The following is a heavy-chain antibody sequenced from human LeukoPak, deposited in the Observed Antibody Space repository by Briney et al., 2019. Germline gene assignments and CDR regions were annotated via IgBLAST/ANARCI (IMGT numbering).Heavy chain of an antibody. Sequence: PGGSLRPSCAASGFTFSTYGMNWVRQAPGKGLEWVSSISSSSTYIYYADSVKGRFTISRDNAKNSLYLQMHSLRAEDTAVYYCARVPVTTMEDIITGWGQGTLVTVSS. CDR1: GFTFSTYG. V-gene: IGHV3-21*01. CDR2: ISSSSTYI. CDR3: ARVPVTTMEDIITG. D-gene: IGHD4-17*01. J-gene: IGHJ4*02.